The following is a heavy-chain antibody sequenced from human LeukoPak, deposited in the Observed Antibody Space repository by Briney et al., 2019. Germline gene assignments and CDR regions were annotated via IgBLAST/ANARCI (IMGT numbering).Heavy chain of an antibody. CDR2: IYYSGST. CDR3: ARTSIATRHFDY. Sequence: SETLSLTCTVSGGSISSDAYFWRWIRQHPGKGLEWIGYIYYSGSTYYNPSLKSRVTISVDTSKNQFSLKLSSVTAADTAVYYCARTSIATRHFDYWGQGTPVTVSS. D-gene: IGHD6-6*01. J-gene: IGHJ4*02. CDR1: GGSISSDAYF. V-gene: IGHV4-31*03.